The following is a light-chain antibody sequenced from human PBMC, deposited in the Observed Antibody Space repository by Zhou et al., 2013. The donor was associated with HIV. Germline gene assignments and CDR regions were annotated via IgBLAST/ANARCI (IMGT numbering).Light chain of an antibody. V-gene: IGKV3-11*01. J-gene: IGKJ3*01. CDR1: QSVSSY. Sequence: EIVLTQSPATLSLSPGGRATLSCRASQSVSSYLVWYQQKPGQAPRLLIYDTSNRATGIPARFSGSGSGTDFTLTISSLEPEDFAVYYCQQRSNWPPIFTFGPGTKVDIK. CDR3: QQRSNWPPIFT. CDR2: DTS.